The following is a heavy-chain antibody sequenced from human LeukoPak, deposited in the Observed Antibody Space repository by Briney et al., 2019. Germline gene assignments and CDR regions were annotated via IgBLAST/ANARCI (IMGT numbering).Heavy chain of an antibody. CDR2: INHSGST. Sequence: SETLSLTCAVYGGSFSGYYWSWIRQPPGKGLGWIGEINHSGSTNYNPSLKSRVTISVDTSKNQFSLKLSSVTAADTAVYYCARYANTAMVTRSYWYFDLWGRGTLVTVSS. CDR1: GGSFSGYY. CDR3: ARYANTAMVTRSYWYFDL. V-gene: IGHV4-34*09. J-gene: IGHJ2*01. D-gene: IGHD5-18*01.